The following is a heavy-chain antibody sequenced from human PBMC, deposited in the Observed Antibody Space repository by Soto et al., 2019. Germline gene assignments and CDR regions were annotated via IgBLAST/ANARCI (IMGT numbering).Heavy chain of an antibody. CDR2: ISAHNGNT. Sequence: QVNLVQSGAEVKKPGASVKVSCKGSGYTFTSYGITWVRQAPGQGLEWMGWISAHNGNTDYAQKLQGRVTVTRDTSTSTAYMELRSLRSDVTAGYNCARGSYGDYWGQGALVTVSS. CDR1: GYTFTSYG. D-gene: IGHD1-26*01. CDR3: ARGSYGDY. J-gene: IGHJ4*02. V-gene: IGHV1-18*01.